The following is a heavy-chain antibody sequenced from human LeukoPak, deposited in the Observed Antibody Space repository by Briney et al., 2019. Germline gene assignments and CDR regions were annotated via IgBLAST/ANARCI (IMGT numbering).Heavy chain of an antibody. Sequence: GRSLRLSCAASGFTFSSYAMHWARQAPGKGLEWVGVISYDGSNKYYADSVKGRFTITRDNSKNTLYLQMNSLRAEDTAVYYCARARYQLPRPGFGGSVAGSTYFDYGGQGTLVTVSS. CDR2: ISYDGSNK. J-gene: IGHJ4*02. V-gene: IGHV3-30*04. CDR3: ARARYQLPRPGFGGSVAGSTYFDY. CDR1: GFTFSSYA. D-gene: IGHD2-2*01.